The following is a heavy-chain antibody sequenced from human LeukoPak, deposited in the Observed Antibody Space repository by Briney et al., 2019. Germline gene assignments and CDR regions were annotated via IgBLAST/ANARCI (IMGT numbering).Heavy chain of an antibody. V-gene: IGHV4-34*01. D-gene: IGHD1-26*01. CDR1: GGSFSGYY. Sequence: SETLSLTCAVYGGSFSGYYWSWIRQPPGKGLEWIGEINHSGSTNYNPSLKSRVTISVDTSKNQFSLKLSSVTAADTAVYYCARDPIVGATNDYWGQGTLVTVSS. CDR2: INHSGST. J-gene: IGHJ4*02. CDR3: ARDPIVGATNDY.